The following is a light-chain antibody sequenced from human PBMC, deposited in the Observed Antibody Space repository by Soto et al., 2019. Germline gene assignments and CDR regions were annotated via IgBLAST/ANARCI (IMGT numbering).Light chain of an antibody. CDR1: QSVSSSY. CDR2: GAS. CDR3: QQYGSSPPYT. Sequence: EIVLTQSPGTLSLSPGERATLSCRASQSVSSSYLAWYQQKPGQAPRPLIYGASSRVTGIPDRFSVSGSGTDFTLTISRVEPEDFAVYYCQQYGSSPPYTFGQGTKLEI. V-gene: IGKV3-20*01. J-gene: IGKJ2*01.